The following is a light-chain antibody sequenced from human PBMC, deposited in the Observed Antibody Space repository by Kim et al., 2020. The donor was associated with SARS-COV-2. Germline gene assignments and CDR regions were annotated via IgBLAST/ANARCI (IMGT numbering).Light chain of an antibody. CDR2: GSS. V-gene: IGKV3-15*01. CDR3: QQYSNWPPLT. Sequence: PGERATHSGRASRSVSSNLAWYQQKPGRAPRLLIYGSSTRATGIPARFSGSGSGTEFTLTISSLQSEDFAVYYCQQYSNWPPLTFGGGTKVDIK. J-gene: IGKJ4*01. CDR1: RSVSSN.